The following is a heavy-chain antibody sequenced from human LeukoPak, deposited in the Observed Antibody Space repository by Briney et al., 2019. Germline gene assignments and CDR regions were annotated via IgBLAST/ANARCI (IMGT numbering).Heavy chain of an antibody. Sequence: ASVKVSCKASGYTFTSYGISWVRQAPGQGLEWMGWISAYNGNTNYAQKLQGRVTMTTDTSTSTAHMELRSLRSDDTAVYYCARDGVAYCSGGSCYSRDWGQGTLVTVSS. J-gene: IGHJ4*02. CDR2: ISAYNGNT. CDR1: GYTFTSYG. V-gene: IGHV1-18*01. CDR3: ARDGVAYCSGGSCYSRD. D-gene: IGHD2-15*01.